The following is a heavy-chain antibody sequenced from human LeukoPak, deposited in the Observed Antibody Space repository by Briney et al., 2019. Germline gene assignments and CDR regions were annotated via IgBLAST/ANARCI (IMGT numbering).Heavy chain of an antibody. Sequence: SETLSLTCTVSGGSISSYYWSWIRQPPGKGLEWIGYIYYSGSTNYNPSLKSRVTISVDTSKNQFPLQLSSVTAADTAVYYCARDLWIDYGDYWYFDLWGRGTLVTVSS. CDR1: GGSISSYY. D-gene: IGHD4-17*01. J-gene: IGHJ2*01. V-gene: IGHV4-59*01. CDR2: IYYSGST. CDR3: ARDLWIDYGDYWYFDL.